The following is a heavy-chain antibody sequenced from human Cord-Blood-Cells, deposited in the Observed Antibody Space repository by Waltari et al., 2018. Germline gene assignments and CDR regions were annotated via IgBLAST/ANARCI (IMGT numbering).Heavy chain of an antibody. CDR1: GFTFSSYA. Sequence: QVQLVESGGGVVQPGRSLRLSCAASGFTFSSYAMHWVRQAPGKGLELVAVISYDGSNKYYADSVKGRFTISRDNSKNTLYLQMNSLRAEDTAVYYCARGEYSGSYYYYGMDVWGQGTTVTVSS. D-gene: IGHD1-26*01. V-gene: IGHV3-30-3*01. CDR3: ARGEYSGSYYYYGMDV. J-gene: IGHJ6*02. CDR2: ISYDGSNK.